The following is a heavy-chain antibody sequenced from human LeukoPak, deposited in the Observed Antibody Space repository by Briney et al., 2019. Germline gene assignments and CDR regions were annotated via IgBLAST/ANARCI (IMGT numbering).Heavy chain of an antibody. CDR1: GFTFSSYA. CDR2: ITGVGVST. CDR3: ATSRRGFEY. D-gene: IGHD6-13*01. J-gene: IGHJ4*02. Sequence: GGSLRLSCAASGFTFSSYAMSWVRQAPGKGLEWVSAITGVGVSTYYADSVKGRFTISRDNSKNTLYVQVNSLRAEDTAVYYCATSRRGFEYWGQGTLVTVSS. V-gene: IGHV3-23*01.